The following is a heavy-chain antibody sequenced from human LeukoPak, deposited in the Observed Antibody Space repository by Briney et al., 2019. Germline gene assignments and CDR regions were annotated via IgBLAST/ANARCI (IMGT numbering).Heavy chain of an antibody. CDR3: AKDHSGYSYGYLGY. D-gene: IGHD5-18*01. J-gene: IGHJ4*02. Sequence: QPGGSLRLSCAASGFTFSSYDMHWVRQAPGKGLEWEVFIRYDGSNKYYADSVKGRFTISRDNSKNTLYLQMNSLRAEDTAVYYCAKDHSGYSYGYLGYWGQGTLVTVSS. CDR1: GFTFSSYD. CDR2: IRYDGSNK. V-gene: IGHV3-30*02.